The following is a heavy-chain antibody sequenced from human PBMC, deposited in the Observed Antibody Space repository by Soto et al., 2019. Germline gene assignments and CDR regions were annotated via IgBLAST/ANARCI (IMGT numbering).Heavy chain of an antibody. CDR2: IWYDGSNK. D-gene: IGHD5-12*01. V-gene: IGHV3-33*01. J-gene: IGHJ4*02. Sequence: QVQLVESGGGVVQPGRSLRLSCAASGFTFSSYGRHWVRQAPGKGLEWVAVIWYDGSNKYYADSVKGRFTISRDNSKNTLYLQMNSLRAEETAVYYCARGVVDIVATIDYWGQGTLVTVSS. CDR1: GFTFSSYG. CDR3: ARGVVDIVATIDY.